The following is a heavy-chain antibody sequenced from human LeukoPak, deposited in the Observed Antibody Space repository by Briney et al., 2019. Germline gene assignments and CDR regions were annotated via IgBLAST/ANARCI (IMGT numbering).Heavy chain of an antibody. CDR1: GFTFSSYA. CDR2: ISGSGGST. D-gene: IGHD1-14*01. CDR3: AKDRTDGIESRINDY. V-gene: IGHV3-23*01. Sequence: PGGSLRLSCAASGFTFSSYAMSWVRQAPGKGLEWVSAISGSGGSTYYADSVKGRFTISRDDSKNTLYLQMNSLRAEDTAVYYCAKDRTDGIESRINDYWGQGTLVTVSS. J-gene: IGHJ4*02.